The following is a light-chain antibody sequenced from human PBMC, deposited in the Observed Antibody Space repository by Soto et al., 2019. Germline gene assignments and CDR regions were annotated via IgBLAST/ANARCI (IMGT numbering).Light chain of an antibody. CDR3: QSYDSSLSGSRWV. CDR1: SSNIGAGYD. J-gene: IGLJ3*02. CDR2: DNN. V-gene: IGLV1-40*01. Sequence: QSVLTQPPSVSGAPGQRVTISCTGSSSNIGAGYDVHWYQQLPGTAPKLLIYDNNNRPSGVPDRFSGSKSGTSASLAITGLQAEDEADYYCQSYDSSLSGSRWVIGGGTKVTVL.